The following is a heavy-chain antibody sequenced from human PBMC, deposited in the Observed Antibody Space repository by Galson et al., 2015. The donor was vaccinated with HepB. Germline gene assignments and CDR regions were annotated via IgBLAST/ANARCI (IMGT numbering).Heavy chain of an antibody. Sequence: SLRLSCAASGFTFSDYYMSWIRQAPGKGLEWVSYISSSSSYTNYADSVKGRFTISRDNAKNSLYLQMNSLRAEDTAVYYCARVGKIPFGSGGSCLECYFDYWGQGTLVTVSS. J-gene: IGHJ4*02. CDR3: ARVGKIPFGSGGSCLECYFDY. CDR1: GFTFSDYY. CDR2: ISSSSSYT. V-gene: IGHV3-11*06. D-gene: IGHD2-15*01.